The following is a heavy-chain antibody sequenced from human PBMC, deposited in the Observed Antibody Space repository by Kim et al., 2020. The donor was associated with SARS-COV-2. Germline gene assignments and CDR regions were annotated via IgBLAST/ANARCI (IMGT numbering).Heavy chain of an antibody. CDR3: ARGGREYGDYGGY. V-gene: IGHV3-21*01. Sequence: GGSLRLSCAASGFTFSSYSMNWVRQAPGKGLEWVSSISSSSSYIYYADSVKGRFTISRDNAKNSLYLQMNSLRAEDTAVYYCARGGREYGDYGGYWGQGTLVTVSS. CDR2: ISSSSSYI. J-gene: IGHJ4*02. D-gene: IGHD4-17*01. CDR1: GFTFSSYS.